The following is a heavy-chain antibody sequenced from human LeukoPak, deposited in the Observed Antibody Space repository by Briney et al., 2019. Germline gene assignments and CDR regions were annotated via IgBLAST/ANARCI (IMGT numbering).Heavy chain of an antibody. CDR3: ARTLYYYDSSGYSPLDAFDI. J-gene: IGHJ3*02. Sequence: SETPSLTCTVSGGSFSSGSYYWSWIRQPPGKGLEWIGYIYYSGSTYYNPSLKSRVTISVDTSKNQFSLKLSSVTAADTAVYYCARTLYYYDSSGYSPLDAFDIWGQGTMVTVSS. CDR2: IYYSGST. CDR1: GGSFSSGSYY. V-gene: IGHV4-30-4*08. D-gene: IGHD3-22*01.